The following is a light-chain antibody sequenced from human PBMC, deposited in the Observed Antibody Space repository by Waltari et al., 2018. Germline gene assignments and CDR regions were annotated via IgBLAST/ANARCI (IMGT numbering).Light chain of an antibody. CDR3: HSRDASGSVGA. V-gene: IGLV3-19*01. J-gene: IGLJ2*01. CDR2: DKN. CDR1: SLRSYY. Sequence: TQDPAVSVAMGQTVRITCQGDSLRSYYASWYQQRPGQAPILVMYDKNSRPSEVPDRFSGSSSDDTASLTITGAQAEDEAYYYCHSRDASGSVGAFGGGTKLTVL.